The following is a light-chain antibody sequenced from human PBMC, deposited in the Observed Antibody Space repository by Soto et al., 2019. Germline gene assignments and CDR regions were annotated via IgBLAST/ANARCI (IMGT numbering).Light chain of an antibody. CDR3: QQYGSSSLT. J-gene: IGKJ4*01. V-gene: IGKV3-20*01. CDR1: QSVSNN. CDR2: GAS. Sequence: EIVMTQSPATLSVSPGERATLSCRASQSVSNNLAWYQQKPGQAPRLLIYGASSRATGIPDRFSGRGSGTEFTLTVSRLEPEDFAVYYCQQYGSSSLTFGGGTKV.